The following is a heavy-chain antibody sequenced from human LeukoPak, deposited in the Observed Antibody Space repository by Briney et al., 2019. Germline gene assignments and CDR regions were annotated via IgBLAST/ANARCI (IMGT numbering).Heavy chain of an antibody. CDR1: GYTFTSYG. D-gene: IGHD2-2*01. V-gene: IGHV1-18*01. CDR3: ARLGSPIYCSSTSCYENEVGY. CDR2: ISAYNGNT. Sequence: ASVKVSCKASGYTFTSYGISWVRQAPGQGLEWMGWISAYNGNTNYAQKLQGRVTMTTDTSTSTAYMELRSLRSDDTAVYYCARLGSPIYCSSTSCYENEVGYWGQGTLVTVSS. J-gene: IGHJ4*02.